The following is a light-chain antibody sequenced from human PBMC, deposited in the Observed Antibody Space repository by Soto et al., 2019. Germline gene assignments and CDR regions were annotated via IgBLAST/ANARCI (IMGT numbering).Light chain of an antibody. Sequence: ALTQPRSVSGSPGQSVTISCTGTSSNVGAYNYVSWYQQYPGKGPRLMIYDVSKWPSGVPDRFSGSKSGNTASLTISGLQAEDEADYYCCSYAGNSLWVFGGGTKLTVL. CDR1: SSNVGAYNY. CDR2: DVS. CDR3: CSYAGNSLWV. V-gene: IGLV2-11*01. J-gene: IGLJ3*02.